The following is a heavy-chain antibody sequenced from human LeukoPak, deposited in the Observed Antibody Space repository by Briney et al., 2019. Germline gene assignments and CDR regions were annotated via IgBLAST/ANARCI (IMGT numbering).Heavy chain of an antibody. CDR2: INPSSGNT. Sequence: ASVKVSCKASGYTFTTYYIHWVRQAPGQGLEWMGLINPSSGNTPYAQQFQGRVTMTRDTSTSTVYMELSSLRSEDTAVYYCARRSLIGTTPFDYWGQGTLVTVPS. CDR3: ARRSLIGTTPFDY. V-gene: IGHV1-46*01. D-gene: IGHD1-20*01. CDR1: GYTFTTYY. J-gene: IGHJ4*02.